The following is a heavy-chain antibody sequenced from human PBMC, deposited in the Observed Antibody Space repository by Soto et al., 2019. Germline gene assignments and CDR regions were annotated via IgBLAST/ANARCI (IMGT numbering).Heavy chain of an antibody. V-gene: IGHV1-18*01. CDR3: ARVCRITMVRGELSEY. Sequence: QVQLVQSGAEVKKPGASVKVSCKASGYTFTSYGISWVRQAPGQGLEWMGWISAYNGNTNYAQKLQGRVTMTTDTSTSTADRELRSLRSDDTAVYYCARVCRITMVRGELSEYWGQGTLVTVSS. CDR2: ISAYNGNT. D-gene: IGHD3-10*01. CDR1: GYTFTSYG. J-gene: IGHJ4*02.